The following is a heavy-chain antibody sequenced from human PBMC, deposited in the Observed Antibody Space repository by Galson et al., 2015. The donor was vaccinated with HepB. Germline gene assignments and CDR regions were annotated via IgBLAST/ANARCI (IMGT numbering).Heavy chain of an antibody. J-gene: IGHJ4*02. V-gene: IGHV3-30*04. D-gene: IGHD6-19*01. CDR1: GFTFSSYA. CDR2: ISYDGSNK. CDR3: ARVGGQWLKTTYGYFDY. Sequence: SLRLSCAASGFTFSSYAMHWVRQAPGKGLEWVAVISYDGSNKYYADSVKGRFTISRDNSKNTLYLQMNSLRAEDTAVYYCARVGGQWLKTTYGYFDYWGQGTLVTVSS.